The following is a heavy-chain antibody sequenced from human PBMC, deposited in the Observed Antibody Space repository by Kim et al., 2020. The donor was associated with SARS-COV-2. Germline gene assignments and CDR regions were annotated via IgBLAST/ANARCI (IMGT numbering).Heavy chain of an antibody. D-gene: IGHD1-26*01. Sequence: GGSLRLSCAASGFTFSSYAMSWVRQAPGKGLEWLSAIGSSGGSTYYADSVKGRFTISRDNSKNTLYLQMNSLRTEDTAVYYCAKDRYGGSYYYAFNIWGQGTMVTVSS. V-gene: IGHV3-23*01. CDR2: IGSSGGST. CDR3: AKDRYGGSYYYAFNI. CDR1: GFTFSSYA. J-gene: IGHJ3*02.